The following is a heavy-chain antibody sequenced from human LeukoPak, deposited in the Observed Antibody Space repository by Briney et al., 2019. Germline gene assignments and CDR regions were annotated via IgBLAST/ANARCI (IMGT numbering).Heavy chain of an antibody. CDR3: ARDSRPMYCSGGSCYPTFDY. CDR1: GVSISSGGYS. D-gene: IGHD2-15*01. V-gene: IGHV4-30-2*01. Sequence: SETQSLTCAVSGVSISSGGYSWSWIRQPPGKGLEWIGYIYHSGSTYYNPSLKSRVTISVDRSKNQFSLKLSSVTAADTAVYYCARDSRPMYCSGGSCYPTFDYWGQGTLVTVSS. CDR2: IYHSGST. J-gene: IGHJ4*02.